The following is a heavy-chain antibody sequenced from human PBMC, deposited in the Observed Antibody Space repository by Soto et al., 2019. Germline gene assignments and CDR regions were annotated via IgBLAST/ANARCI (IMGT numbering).Heavy chain of an antibody. CDR2: ISGSGGST. V-gene: IGHV3-23*01. Sequence: EVQLLESGGGLVQPGGSLRLSCAASGFTFSSYAMSWVRQAPGKGLEWVSAISGSGGSTYYADSVKGRFTISRDNSKNTLYLQMNSLRAEDTAVYYCATDHTPLGQEYYYYYGMDVWGQGTTVTVSS. CDR3: ATDHTPLGQEYYYYYGMDV. CDR1: GFTFSSYA. J-gene: IGHJ6*02.